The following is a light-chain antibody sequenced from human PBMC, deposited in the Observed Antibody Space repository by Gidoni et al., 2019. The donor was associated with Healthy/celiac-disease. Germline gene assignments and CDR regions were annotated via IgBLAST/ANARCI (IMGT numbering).Light chain of an antibody. V-gene: IGLV1-40*01. CDR2: GNS. Sequence: QSVLTQPPSVSGAPGQRVTISCTGSSSNIGAGYDVPWYQQLPGTDPKLLIYGNSDRPSWVPDRFSGSKSGTSASLAITGLQAEDEADYYCQSYDSSLSGYVFGTGTKVTVL. CDR3: QSYDSSLSGYV. J-gene: IGLJ1*01. CDR1: SSNIGAGYD.